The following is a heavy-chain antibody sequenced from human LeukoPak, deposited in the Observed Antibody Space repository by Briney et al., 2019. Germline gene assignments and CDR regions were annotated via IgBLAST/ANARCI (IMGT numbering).Heavy chain of an antibody. V-gene: IGHV3-23*01. Sequence: GGSLRLSCAASGFTFNSYAMYWVRQAPGKGLEWVSGIFGSGGSAHYADSVKGRFTISRDNSKNTVYLQMDSLRVEDTAVYYCGKTTTGYSSGRYPGWPVDYWGQGTLVTVCS. CDR1: GFTFNSYA. D-gene: IGHD6-19*01. J-gene: IGHJ4*02. CDR3: GKTTTGYSSGRYPGWPVDY. CDR2: IFGSGGSA.